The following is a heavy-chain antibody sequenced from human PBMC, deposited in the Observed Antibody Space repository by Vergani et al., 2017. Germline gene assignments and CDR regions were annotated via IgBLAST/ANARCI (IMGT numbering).Heavy chain of an antibody. V-gene: IGHV3-23*01. J-gene: IGHJ4*02. D-gene: IGHD2/OR15-2a*01. CDR1: GFSFPGYA. CDR3: TKGSREYTDYCFDY. CDR2: VSGSSATP. Sequence: EVQLLESGGGLVQPGGSLRLSCEASGFSFPGYAMSWVRQAPGKGLEWVSSVSGSSATPYYADSVKGRFIISRDNSKNTRHLQMNSLRDDNTAVYYCTKGSREYTDYCFDYWGQGTLVTVSS.